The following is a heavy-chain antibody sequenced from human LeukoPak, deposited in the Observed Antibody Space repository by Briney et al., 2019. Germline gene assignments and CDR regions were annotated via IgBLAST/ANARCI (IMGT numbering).Heavy chain of an antibody. Sequence: SETLSLTCTVSGGSISSYYWSWIRQPPGKGLEWIGYIYYSGSTNYNPSLKSRVTISVDTSKNQFSLKLSSVTAADTAVYYCARQGDYDNLFDYWGQGTLVTVSS. CDR3: ARQGDYDNLFDY. D-gene: IGHD4-11*01. CDR1: GGSISSYY. V-gene: IGHV4-59*08. CDR2: IYYSGST. J-gene: IGHJ4*02.